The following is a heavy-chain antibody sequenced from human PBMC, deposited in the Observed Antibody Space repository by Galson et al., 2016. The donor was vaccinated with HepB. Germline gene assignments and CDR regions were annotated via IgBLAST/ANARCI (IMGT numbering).Heavy chain of an antibody. CDR2: IYYNGST. Sequence: SETLSLTCTVSGDSISSISYYWGWIRQPPGKELEWIGSIYYNGSTYYNPSLKSRVTISGDTSKSQFSLKLRSVTAADTAVYYCGRHSRYNWFDPWGQGNLVTVSS. V-gene: IGHV4-39*01. D-gene: IGHD2/OR15-2a*01. J-gene: IGHJ5*02. CDR3: GRHSRYNWFDP. CDR1: GDSISSISYY.